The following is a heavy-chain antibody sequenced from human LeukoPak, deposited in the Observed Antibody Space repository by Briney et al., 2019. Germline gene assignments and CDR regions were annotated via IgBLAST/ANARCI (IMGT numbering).Heavy chain of an antibody. CDR2: IRNKANSYTT. CDR3: ARGRYDSRWLSFDY. V-gene: IGHV3-72*01. CDR1: GFTFSDRY. D-gene: IGHD6-13*01. J-gene: IGHJ4*02. Sequence: PGGSLRLSCAASGFTFSDRYMDWVRQAPGKGLEWVGRIRNKANSYTTEYAASVKGRFSISRDDSKNSLYLQMNSLKTEDTAVYFCARGRYDSRWLSFDYWGQGTLVTVSS.